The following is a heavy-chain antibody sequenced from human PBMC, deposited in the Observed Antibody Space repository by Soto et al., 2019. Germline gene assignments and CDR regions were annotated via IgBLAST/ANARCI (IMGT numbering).Heavy chain of an antibody. Sequence: QVQLVQSGAEVKKPGASVKVSCKASGYTFSGYAMGWVRQAPGQGLEWMGWISAYNGNTDYARKFQGRVTMTTDTSTSTAYIELRSLTSADTAVYYCARPFGDYGDYAWSLRYWGQGTLVTVSS. V-gene: IGHV1-18*01. D-gene: IGHD4-17*01. CDR3: ARPFGDYGDYAWSLRY. J-gene: IGHJ4*02. CDR1: GYTFSGYA. CDR2: ISAYNGNT.